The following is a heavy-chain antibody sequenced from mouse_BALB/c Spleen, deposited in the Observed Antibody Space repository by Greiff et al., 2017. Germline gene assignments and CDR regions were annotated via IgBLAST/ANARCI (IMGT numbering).Heavy chain of an antibody. V-gene: IGHV5-17*02. D-gene: IGHD2-1*01. CDR3: ARRGGNPRYYYAMDY. J-gene: IGHJ4*01. CDR2: ISSGSSTI. Sequence: EVHLVESGGGLVQPGGSRKLSCAASGFTFSSFGMHWVRQAPEKGLEWVAYISSGSSTIYYADTVKGRFTISRDNPKNTLFLQMTSLRSEDTAMYYCARRGGNPRYYYAMDYWGQGTSVTVSS. CDR1: GFTFSSFG.